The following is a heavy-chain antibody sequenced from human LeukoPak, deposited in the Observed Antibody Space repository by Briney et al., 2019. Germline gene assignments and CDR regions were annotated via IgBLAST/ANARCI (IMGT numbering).Heavy chain of an antibody. CDR3: ARGLHRGYSYGSLFDY. V-gene: IGHV1-2*02. Sequence: ASVKVSCKASGGTFSSYAISWVRQAPGQGLEWMGWINPNSGGTNYAQKFQGRVTMTRDTSISTAYMELSRLRSDDTAVYYCARGLHRGYSYGSLFDYWGQGTLVTVSP. CDR1: GGTFSSYA. CDR2: INPNSGGT. D-gene: IGHD5-18*01. J-gene: IGHJ4*02.